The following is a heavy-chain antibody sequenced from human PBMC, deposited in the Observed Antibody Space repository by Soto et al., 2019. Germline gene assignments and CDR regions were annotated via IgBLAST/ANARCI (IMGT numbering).Heavy chain of an antibody. Sequence: EVQLVQSGAEVKKPGESLRISCKGSGYSFTSYWISWVRQMPGKGLEWMGRIDPSDSYTNYSPSFQGHVTISADKSISTAYLQWSSLKASDTALYYCERNVVGDRGWVEDPLWGQGTLVTVSS. D-gene: IGHD1-26*01. CDR2: IDPSDSYT. V-gene: IGHV5-10-1*01. CDR1: GYSFTSYW. J-gene: IGHJ4*02. CDR3: ERNVVGDRGWVEDPL.